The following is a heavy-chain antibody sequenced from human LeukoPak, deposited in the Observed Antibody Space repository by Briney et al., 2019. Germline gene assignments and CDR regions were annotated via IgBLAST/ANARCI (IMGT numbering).Heavy chain of an antibody. Sequence: GGSLRLSCAASGFTFTNYTMNWVRQAPGKGLEWVSSITSGSKYIYYADSVKGRFTISRDNAKNSLYLQMNSLRAEDTAVYYCARDLAAGRGYFDYWGQGTLVTVSS. J-gene: IGHJ4*02. CDR1: GFTFTNYT. V-gene: IGHV3-21*01. CDR2: ITSGSKYI. CDR3: ARDLAAGRGYFDY. D-gene: IGHD1-14*01.